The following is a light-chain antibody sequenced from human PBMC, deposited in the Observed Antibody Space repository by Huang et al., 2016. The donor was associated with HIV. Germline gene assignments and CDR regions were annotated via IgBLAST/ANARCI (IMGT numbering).Light chain of an antibody. CDR3: QQSFSAPHT. Sequence: DIQMTQSPSSLSASVGDRLTITCRASQSISSYLHCYQQKPGKAPKLLIYTATSLQSGVPSRVSGSGSGTDFTLTVSSLQHEDLAIYYCQQSFSAPHTFGQGTKVEIK. V-gene: IGKV1-39*01. CDR1: QSISSY. J-gene: IGKJ1*01. CDR2: TAT.